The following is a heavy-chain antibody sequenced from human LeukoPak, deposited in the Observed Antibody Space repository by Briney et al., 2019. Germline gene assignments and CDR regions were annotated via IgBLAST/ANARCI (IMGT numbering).Heavy chain of an antibody. CDR3: AKPMMMGFGEFPFDY. D-gene: IGHD3-10*01. CDR1: GFTFSSYG. V-gene: IGHV3-30*18. J-gene: IGHJ4*02. CDR2: ISYDGSNK. Sequence: GGSLRLSCAASGFTFSSYGMHWVRQAPGKGLEWVAVISYDGSNKYYADSVKGRFTISRDNSKNTLYQQMNSLRAEDTAVYYCAKPMMMGFGEFPFDYWGQGTLVTVSS.